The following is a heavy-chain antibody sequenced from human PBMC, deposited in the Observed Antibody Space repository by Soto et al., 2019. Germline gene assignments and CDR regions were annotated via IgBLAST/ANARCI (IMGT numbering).Heavy chain of an antibody. CDR1: GFSLSNARMG. J-gene: IGHJ6*03. D-gene: IGHD4-17*01. V-gene: IGHV2-26*01. Sequence: QVTLKESGPVLVKPTETLTLTCTVSGFSLSNARMGVSWIRQPPGKALEWLAHIFSNDEKSYSTSLKSRLTISKDTAKSQVVLTMTNMDPVDTATYYCARMYGETGAYYYYYCMDVWGKGTTVTVSS. CDR3: ARMYGETGAYYYYYCMDV. CDR2: IFSNDEK.